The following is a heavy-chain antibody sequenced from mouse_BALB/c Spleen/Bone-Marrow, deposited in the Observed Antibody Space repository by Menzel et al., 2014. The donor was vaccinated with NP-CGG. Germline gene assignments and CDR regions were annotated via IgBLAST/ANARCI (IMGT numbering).Heavy chain of an antibody. CDR2: IDPSDSYT. Sequence: QVQLQRSGAELVKPGASVKLSCKASGYTFTSYWMHWVKQRPGQGLEWIGEIDPSDSYTNSNQKFKGKATLTVDKSSSTAYMQLSSLTSEDSAVYYCASYYGYDEGFAYWGQGTLVTVSA. J-gene: IGHJ3*01. V-gene: IGHV1-69*02. CDR3: ASYYGYDEGFAY. D-gene: IGHD2-2*01. CDR1: GYTFTSYW.